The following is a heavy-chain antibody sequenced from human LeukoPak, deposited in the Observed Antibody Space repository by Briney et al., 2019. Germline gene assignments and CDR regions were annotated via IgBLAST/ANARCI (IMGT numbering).Heavy chain of an antibody. D-gene: IGHD3-10*01. Sequence: ASETLSLTCTVSGGSISSYYWSWIRQPPGKGLEWIGYIYYSGSTNYNPSLKSRVTISVDTSKNQFSLKLTSVTAADTAVYYCARDVLSRYYASGSYGLDSWGQGTLVTVSS. J-gene: IGHJ5*01. CDR1: GGSISSYY. V-gene: IGHV4-59*01. CDR3: ARDVLSRYYASGSYGLDS. CDR2: IYYSGST.